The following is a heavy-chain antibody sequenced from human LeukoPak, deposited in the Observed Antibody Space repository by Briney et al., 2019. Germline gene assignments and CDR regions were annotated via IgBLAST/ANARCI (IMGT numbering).Heavy chain of an antibody. J-gene: IGHJ4*02. Sequence: GGSLRLSCTASGFSFRSYAMHWVRQAPGKGLEYVSAISRSGNTTYYADSVKGRFIVYRENSKKTLFLQMSNLRPEDTAVYYCATPGSSWGQGSLVIVSS. CDR3: ATPGSS. CDR2: ISRSGNTT. CDR1: GFSFRSYA. V-gene: IGHV3-64*02. D-gene: IGHD6-13*01.